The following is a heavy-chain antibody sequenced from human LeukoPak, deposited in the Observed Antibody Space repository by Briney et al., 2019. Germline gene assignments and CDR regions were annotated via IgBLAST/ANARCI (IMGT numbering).Heavy chain of an antibody. CDR1: GGTFSSYA. D-gene: IGHD2-15*01. CDR3: ARGECSGGSCYVYFDY. CDR2: IIPIFGTA. V-gene: IGHV1-69*01. Sequence: SVKVSCKASGGTFSSYAISWVRQAPGQELEWMGGIIPIFGTANYAQKFQGRVTITADESTSTAYMELSSLRSEDTAVYYCARGECSGGSCYVYFDYWGQGTLVTVSS. J-gene: IGHJ4*02.